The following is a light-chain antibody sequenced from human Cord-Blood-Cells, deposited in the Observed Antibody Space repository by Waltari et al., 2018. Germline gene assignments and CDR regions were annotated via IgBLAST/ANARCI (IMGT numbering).Light chain of an antibody. CDR2: DVS. J-gene: IGLJ2*01. CDR3: CSYAGSYTLV. CDR1: SSDVGGYNY. Sequence: QSALTQPRSVSGSPGQSVTISCTGTSSDVGGYNYVSWYQQHPGKAPILMIYDVSKRPSGVPDRFSGSKSGNTASPTISGLQAEDEADYYCCSYAGSYTLVFGGGTKLTVL. V-gene: IGLV2-11*01.